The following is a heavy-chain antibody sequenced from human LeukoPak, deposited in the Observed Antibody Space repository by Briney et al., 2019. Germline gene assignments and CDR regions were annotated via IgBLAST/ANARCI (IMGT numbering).Heavy chain of an antibody. J-gene: IGHJ4*02. Sequence: GGFLRLSCAASGFTFSSYAMSWVRQAPGKGLEWVSAISGSGGSTYYADSVKGRFTISRDNSKNTLYLQMNSLRAEDTAVYYCAKSGDDIAVAGNFDYWGQGTLVTVSS. CDR3: AKSGDDIAVAGNFDY. CDR1: GFTFSSYA. CDR2: ISGSGGST. V-gene: IGHV3-23*01. D-gene: IGHD6-19*01.